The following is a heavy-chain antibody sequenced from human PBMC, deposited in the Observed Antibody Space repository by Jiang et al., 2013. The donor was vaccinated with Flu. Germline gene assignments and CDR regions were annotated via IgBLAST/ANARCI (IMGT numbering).Heavy chain of an antibody. D-gene: IGHD5-18*01. Sequence: KPTQTLTLTCTFSGFSLSTSGMCVSWIRQPPGKALEWLALIDWDDDKYYSTSLKTRLTISKDTSKNQVVLTMTNMDPVDTATYYCARLDTAMAHTGSFDYWGQGTLVTVSS. CDR3: ARLDTAMAHTGSFDY. CDR1: GFSLSTSGMC. CDR2: IDWDDDK. V-gene: IGHV2-70*01. J-gene: IGHJ4*02.